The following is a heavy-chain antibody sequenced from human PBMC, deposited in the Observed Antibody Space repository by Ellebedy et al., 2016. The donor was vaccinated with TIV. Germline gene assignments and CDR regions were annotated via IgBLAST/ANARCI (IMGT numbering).Heavy chain of an antibody. Sequence: GESLKISCVASGFTFNSFAMSWVRQAPGKGLEWVSTIRNSGESTNNADSGKGRFTISRDNSKNTLYLQMNGLRAEDTAVYYRAKDRIVGARKFDDWGQGTLVTVSS. CDR3: AKDRIVGARKFDD. CDR1: GFTFNSFA. V-gene: IGHV3-23*01. CDR2: IRNSGEST. D-gene: IGHD1-26*01. J-gene: IGHJ4*02.